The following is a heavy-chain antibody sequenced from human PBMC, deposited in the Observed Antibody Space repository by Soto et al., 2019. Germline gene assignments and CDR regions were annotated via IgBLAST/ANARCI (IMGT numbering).Heavy chain of an antibody. Sequence: GGSMRLSCAASGFTFSSYAMHWVSQAPGKGLEWVAVISYDGSNKYYADSVKGRFTISRDNSKNTLYLQMNSLRAEDTAVYYCARDSGSQTYYFDYWGQGTLVTVSS. CDR1: GFTFSSYA. CDR3: ARDSGSQTYYFDY. V-gene: IGHV3-30-3*01. J-gene: IGHJ4*02. D-gene: IGHD1-26*01. CDR2: ISYDGSNK.